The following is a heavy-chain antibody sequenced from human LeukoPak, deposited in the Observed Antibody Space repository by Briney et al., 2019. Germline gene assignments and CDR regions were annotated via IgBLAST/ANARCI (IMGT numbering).Heavy chain of an antibody. J-gene: IGHJ4*02. D-gene: IGHD5-24*01. V-gene: IGHV1-69*04. CDR1: GATFSSYA. CDR3: ARGGDGYKFDF. CDR2: IIPIFGIA. Sequence: SVKVSCKASGATFSSYAISWVRQAPGQGLEWMGRIIPIFGIANYAQKFQGRVTITADKSTNTAYMELNSLRSEDTAVYYCARGGDGYKFDFWGQGTLVTVSS.